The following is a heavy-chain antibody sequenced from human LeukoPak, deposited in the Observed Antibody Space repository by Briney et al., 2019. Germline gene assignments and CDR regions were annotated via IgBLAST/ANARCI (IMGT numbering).Heavy chain of an antibody. CDR2: ISYDGSNK. V-gene: IGHV3-30*18. D-gene: IGHD2-15*01. Sequence: GGSLRLSCAASGFTFSSYGMHWVRQAPGKGLEWVAVISYDGSNKYYADSVKGRFTISRDNSKNTLYLQMNSLRAEDTAVYYCAKGVWLYRFDYWGQGTLVTVSS. CDR3: AKGVWLYRFDY. CDR1: GFTFSSYG. J-gene: IGHJ4*02.